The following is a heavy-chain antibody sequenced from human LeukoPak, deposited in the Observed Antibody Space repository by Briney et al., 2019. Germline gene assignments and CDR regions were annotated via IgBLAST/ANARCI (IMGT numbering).Heavy chain of an antibody. V-gene: IGHV4-59*01. CDR3: ARVYSYYGSGSYRYAFDI. CDR1: GGSISSYY. Sequence: SETLSLTCTVSGGSISSYYWSWIRQPPGKGLEWIGYIYYSGSTNYNPSLKSRVTISVDTSKNQFSLKLSSVTAADTAVYYCARVYSYYGSGSYRYAFDIWGQGTMVTVSS. CDR2: IYYSGST. D-gene: IGHD3-10*01. J-gene: IGHJ3*02.